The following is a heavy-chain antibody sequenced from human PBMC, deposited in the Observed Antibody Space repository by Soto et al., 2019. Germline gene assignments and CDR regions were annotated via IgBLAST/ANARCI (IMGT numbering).Heavy chain of an antibody. Sequence: GGSLRLSCAVSGFTVSSNYMSWVRQAPGQGLEWVSVIYSGGSTYYAYSVKGRFTISRDNSKNTLYLQMNSLRAEDTDVYYCARDKAPTAVTHWYCGMDVWGQGTTVTVS. CDR1: GFTVSSNY. D-gene: IGHD4-17*01. V-gene: IGHV3-53*01. J-gene: IGHJ6*02. CDR2: IYSGGST. CDR3: ARDKAPTAVTHWYCGMDV.